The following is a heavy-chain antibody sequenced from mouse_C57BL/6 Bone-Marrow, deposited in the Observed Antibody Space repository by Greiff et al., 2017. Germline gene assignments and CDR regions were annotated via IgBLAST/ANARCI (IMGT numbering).Heavy chain of an antibody. Sequence: EVKLMESGGDLVKPGASLKLSCAASGFTFSSYGMSWVRQTPDKRLEWVATISSGGSYTYYPDSVKGRSTISRDNATNTLYLQMSSLKSEDSAMYYCARLYWYFDVWGTGTTVTVSS. CDR1: GFTFSSYG. V-gene: IGHV5-6*01. CDR3: ARLYWYFDV. CDR2: ISSGGSYT. J-gene: IGHJ1*03.